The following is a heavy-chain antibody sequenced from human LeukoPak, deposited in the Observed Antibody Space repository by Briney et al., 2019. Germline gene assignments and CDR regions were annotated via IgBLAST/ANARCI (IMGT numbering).Heavy chain of an antibody. V-gene: IGHV1-46*01. CDR1: GYTSTSYG. Sequence: WASVKVSCKASGYTSTSYGISWVRQAPGQGLEWMGIINPSGGSTSYAQKFQGRVTMTRDTSTSTVYMELSSLRSEDTAMYYCARAGSVGATPVLAFFDPWGQGTLVTVSS. CDR2: INPSGGST. J-gene: IGHJ5*02. D-gene: IGHD1-26*01. CDR3: ARAGSVGATPVLAFFDP.